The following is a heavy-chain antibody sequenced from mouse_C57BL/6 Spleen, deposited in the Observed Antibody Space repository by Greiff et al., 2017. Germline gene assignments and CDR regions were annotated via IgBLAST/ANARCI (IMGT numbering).Heavy chain of an antibody. CDR3: ARSPNEGYFDY. CDR2: IYPGDGDT. CDR1: GYAFSSSW. Sequence: QVQLKQSGPELVKPGASVTISCKASGYAFSSSWMNWVKQRPGKGLEWIGRIYPGDGDTNYNGKFKGKDTLTADKSSSTAYMQLSSLTSEDSAVYFCARSPNEGYFDYWGQGTTLTVSS. V-gene: IGHV1-82*01. J-gene: IGHJ2*01.